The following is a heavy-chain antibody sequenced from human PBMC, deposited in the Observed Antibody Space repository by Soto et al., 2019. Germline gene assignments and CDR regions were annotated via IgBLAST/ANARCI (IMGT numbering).Heavy chain of an antibody. CDR3: ARAPMVLSRSYFDS. V-gene: IGHV4-59*01. J-gene: IGHJ4*02. CDR2: ISYSGNT. Sequence: SETLSLTCTVSGGSISNFYWSWIRQPPGKGLEWIGYISYSGNTNYNPSLKSRVSISVDTSKSQLSLNLTSVTAADTAVYYCARAPMVLSRSYFDSWGQGTPVTVSS. D-gene: IGHD2-8*01. CDR1: GGSISNFY.